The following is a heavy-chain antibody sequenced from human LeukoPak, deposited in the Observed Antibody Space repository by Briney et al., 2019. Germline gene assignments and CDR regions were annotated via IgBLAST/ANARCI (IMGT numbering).Heavy chain of an antibody. CDR1: GGSISSYY. CDR3: ARGHSSSWDLGY. J-gene: IGHJ4*02. Sequence: SETLSLTCTVSGGSISSYYWSWIRQPPGKGLEWIGYIYYSGSTNYNPSLKSRVTISVDTSKNQFSLKLSSVTAADTAVYYCARGHSSSWDLGYWGQGTLVTVSS. D-gene: IGHD6-13*01. CDR2: IYYSGST. V-gene: IGHV4-59*01.